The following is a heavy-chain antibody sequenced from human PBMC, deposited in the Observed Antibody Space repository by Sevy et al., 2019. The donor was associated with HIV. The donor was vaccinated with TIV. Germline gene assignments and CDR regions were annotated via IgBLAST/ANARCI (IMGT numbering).Heavy chain of an antibody. D-gene: IGHD3-10*01. CDR2: MNPNSGNT. V-gene: IGHV1-8*01. CDR3: ARVNGVPLYYYYGMDV. Sequence: ASVKVSCKASGYTFTSYDSNWVRQATGQGLEWMGWMNPNSGNTGYAQKFQGRVTMTRNTSISTAYMELSSLRSEDTAVYYCARVNGVPLYYYYGMDVWGQGTTVTVSS. CDR1: GYTFTSYD. J-gene: IGHJ6*02.